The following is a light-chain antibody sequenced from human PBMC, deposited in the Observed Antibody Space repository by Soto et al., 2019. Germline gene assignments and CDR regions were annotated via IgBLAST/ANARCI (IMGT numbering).Light chain of an antibody. J-gene: IGKJ1*01. V-gene: IGKV1-5*01. CDR3: QHYNSYSEA. Sequence: DIKMTQSPSTLSATVGDRVTITCRASQSISSWLAWYQQKPGKAPKLLIYDASSLESGVPSRFSGSGSGTEFTLTISSLQPEDFATYYCQHYNSYSEAFGQGTKVDIK. CDR1: QSISSW. CDR2: DAS.